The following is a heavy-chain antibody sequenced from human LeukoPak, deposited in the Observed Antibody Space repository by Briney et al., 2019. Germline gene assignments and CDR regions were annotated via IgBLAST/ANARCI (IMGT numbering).Heavy chain of an antibody. CDR2: ISGSGDNA. CDR3: SKIYSGSYPLGAFDI. Sequence: GGSLRLSCAASGFTFGTYWMSWVRQAPGKGLEWVSGISGSGDNAYYADSVKGRFTISRDNSKNTLYLQINSLRAEDTAMYYCSKIYSGSYPLGAFDIWGQGTKVTVSP. D-gene: IGHD1-26*01. J-gene: IGHJ3*02. CDR1: GFTFGTYW. V-gene: IGHV3-23*01.